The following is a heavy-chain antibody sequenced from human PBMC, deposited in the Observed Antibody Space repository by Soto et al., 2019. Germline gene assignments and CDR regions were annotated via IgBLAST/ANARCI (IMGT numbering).Heavy chain of an antibody. Sequence: GESLNISCKGSGYSFTSYWIGWVRQMPGKGLEWMGIIYPGDSDTRYSPSFQGQVTISADKSISTAYLQWSSLKASDTAMYYCARPRSSSRNYYGMDVWGQGTTVTGSS. D-gene: IGHD6-13*01. V-gene: IGHV5-51*01. CDR1: GYSFTSYW. CDR2: IYPGDSDT. CDR3: ARPRSSSRNYYGMDV. J-gene: IGHJ6*02.